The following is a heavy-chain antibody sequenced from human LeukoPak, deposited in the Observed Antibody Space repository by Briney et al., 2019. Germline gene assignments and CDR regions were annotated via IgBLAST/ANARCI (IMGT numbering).Heavy chain of an antibody. J-gene: IGHJ4*02. CDR3: ARAGSGTKGLDY. Sequence: GGSLRLSCAASGFTFSSYSMNWVRQAPGKGLEWVSSISSSSSYIYYADSVKGRFTISRDNAKNSLYLQTNSLRAEDTAVYYCARAGSGTKGLDYWGQGTLVTVSS. CDR2: ISSSSSYI. V-gene: IGHV3-21*01. CDR1: GFTFSSYS. D-gene: IGHD3-10*01.